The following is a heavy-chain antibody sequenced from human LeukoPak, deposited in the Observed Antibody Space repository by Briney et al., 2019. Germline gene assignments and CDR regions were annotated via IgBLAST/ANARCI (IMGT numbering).Heavy chain of an antibody. D-gene: IGHD2-21*02. Sequence: SETLSLTCTVSGGSISSGGYYWSWIRQPPGKALEWIGEINHSGSTNYNPSLKSRVTISVDTSKNQFSLKLSSVTAADTAVYYCARAVTAINWFDPWGQGTLVTVSS. CDR1: GGSISSGGYY. CDR2: INHSGST. J-gene: IGHJ5*02. V-gene: IGHV4-39*07. CDR3: ARAVTAINWFDP.